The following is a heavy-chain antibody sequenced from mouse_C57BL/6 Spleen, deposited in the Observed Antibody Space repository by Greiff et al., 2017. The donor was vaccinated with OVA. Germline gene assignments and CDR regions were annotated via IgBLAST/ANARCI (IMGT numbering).Heavy chain of an antibody. Sequence: LQQPGAELVKPGASVKMSCKASGYTFTSYWITWVKQRPGQGLEWIGDIYPGSGSTNYNEKFKSKATLTVDTSSSTAYMQLSSLTSEDSAVYYCARDYGSSGAMDYWGQGTSVTVSS. CDR2: IYPGSGST. CDR1: GYTFTSYW. CDR3: ARDYGSSGAMDY. D-gene: IGHD1-1*01. V-gene: IGHV1-55*01. J-gene: IGHJ4*01.